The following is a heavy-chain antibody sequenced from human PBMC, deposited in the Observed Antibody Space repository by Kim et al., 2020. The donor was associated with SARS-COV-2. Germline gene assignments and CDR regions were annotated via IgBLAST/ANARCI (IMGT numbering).Heavy chain of an antibody. D-gene: IGHD1-26*01. V-gene: IGHV1-18*01. Sequence: YAQKLQGRVTMTTDTSTSTAYMELRSLRSDDTAVYYCARDPSGSYPTGAYWGQGTLVTVSS. J-gene: IGHJ4*02. CDR3: ARDPSGSYPTGAY.